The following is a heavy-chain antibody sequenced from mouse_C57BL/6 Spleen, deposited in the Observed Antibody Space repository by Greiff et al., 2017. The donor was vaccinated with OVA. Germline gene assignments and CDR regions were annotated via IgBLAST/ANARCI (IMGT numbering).Heavy chain of an antibody. Sequence: VKLMESGAELVKPGASVKLSCQASGYTFTEYTIHWVKQRSGQGLEWIGWFYPGSGSIKYNEKFKDKAPLTADKSSSTVYMELRRLASENSTVYFGAKHEEALGYDYWGQGTTLTVSS. J-gene: IGHJ2*01. V-gene: IGHV1-62-2*01. CDR3: AKHEEALGYDY. CDR1: GYTFTEYT. D-gene: IGHD2-2*01. CDR2: FYPGSGSI.